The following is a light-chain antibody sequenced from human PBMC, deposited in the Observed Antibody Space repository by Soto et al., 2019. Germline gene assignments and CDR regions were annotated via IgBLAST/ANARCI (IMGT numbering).Light chain of an antibody. CDR1: HDVSRN. CDR2: DAS. Sequence: DIQMTQSPSSLSASVWDRVTIACQSSHDVSRNLNWFQQKPGEAPKLLIYDASNLERGVPSRFSGSGSGTDFTLTISSLQPEDVATYYCQQYNSTLAFGGGTEVEMK. V-gene: IGKV1-33*01. CDR3: QQYNSTLA. J-gene: IGKJ4*01.